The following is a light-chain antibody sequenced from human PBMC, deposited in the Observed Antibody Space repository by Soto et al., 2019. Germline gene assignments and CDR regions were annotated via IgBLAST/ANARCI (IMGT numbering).Light chain of an antibody. CDR1: SSDVGGYNY. Sequence: QSALTQPPSASGSPGQSVTISCTGTSSDVGGYNYVSWYQQHPGKAPKLMIYEVSKRPSGVPDRFSGSKSGNTASLTVSGLEAENEAAYYCSSYAGSIFGGGTKLTVL. V-gene: IGLV2-8*01. CDR2: EVS. CDR3: SSYAGSI. J-gene: IGLJ2*01.